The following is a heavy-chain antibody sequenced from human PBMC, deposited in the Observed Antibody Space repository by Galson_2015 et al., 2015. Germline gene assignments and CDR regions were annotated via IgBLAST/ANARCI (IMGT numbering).Heavy chain of an antibody. CDR3: AKDPASMVNYFYYYYIDF. Sequence: SLRLSCAASGISFSSFTMHWVRQAPGKGLEWVALISHDGSNKYYADSVKGRFTISRDNSKNTLYLQMNSLRAEDTALYYCAKDPASMVNYFYYYYIDFWGKGTTVTVSS. D-gene: IGHD5-18*01. CDR2: ISHDGSNK. CDR1: GISFSSFT. V-gene: IGHV3-30*17. J-gene: IGHJ6*03.